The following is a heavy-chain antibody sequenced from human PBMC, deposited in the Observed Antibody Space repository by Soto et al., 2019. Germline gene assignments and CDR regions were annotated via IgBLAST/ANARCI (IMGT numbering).Heavy chain of an antibody. Sequence: SVKVSCKASGGTFSSYAISWVRQAPGQGLEWMGGIIPIFGTANYAQKFQGRVTITADESTSTAYMELSSLRSEDTAVYYCAREVVVKGSHAFDIWGQGTMVTVSS. CDR3: AREVVVKGSHAFDI. CDR2: IIPIFGTA. J-gene: IGHJ3*02. V-gene: IGHV1-69*13. CDR1: GGTFSSYA. D-gene: IGHD3-22*01.